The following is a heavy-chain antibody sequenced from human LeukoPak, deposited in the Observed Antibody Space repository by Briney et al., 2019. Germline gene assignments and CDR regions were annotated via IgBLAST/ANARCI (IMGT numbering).Heavy chain of an antibody. Sequence: SETLSLTCTVSGYSISSGYYWGWIRQPPGKGLEWIGSIYYSGSTYYNPSLKSRVTISVDTSKNQFSLKLSSVTTADTAVYYCASLSDYVLWGQGTLVTVSS. D-gene: IGHD4-17*01. V-gene: IGHV4-38-2*02. CDR3: ASLSDYVL. CDR1: GYSISSGYY. J-gene: IGHJ4*02. CDR2: IYYSGST.